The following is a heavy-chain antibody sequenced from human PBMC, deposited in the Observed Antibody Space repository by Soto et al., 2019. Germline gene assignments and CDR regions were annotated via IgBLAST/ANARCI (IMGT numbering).Heavy chain of an antibody. Sequence: PSETLSLTCTVSGGSISSYYWSWIRQPPGKGLEWIGYIYYSGSTNYNPSLKSRVTISVDTSKNQFSLKLSSVTAADTAVYYCARSLYYYDSSGYHGWFAPWGQGTLVTVSS. CDR3: ARSLYYYDSSGYHGWFAP. J-gene: IGHJ5*02. CDR1: GGSISSYY. V-gene: IGHV4-59*01. CDR2: IYYSGST. D-gene: IGHD3-22*01.